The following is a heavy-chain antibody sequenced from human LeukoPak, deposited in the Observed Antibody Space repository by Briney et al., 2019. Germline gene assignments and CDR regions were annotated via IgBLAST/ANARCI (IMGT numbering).Heavy chain of an antibody. CDR1: GGSFSGYY. J-gene: IGHJ4*02. CDR3: ARGLTPHVDTAMVTFDY. D-gene: IGHD5-18*01. V-gene: IGHV4-34*01. CDR2: INHSGST. Sequence: SETLSLTCAVYGGSFSGYYWSWIRQPPGKGLERIGEINHSGSTNYNPSLKSRVTISVDTSKNQFSLKLSSVTAADTAVYYCARGLTPHVDTAMVTFDYWGQGTLVTVSS.